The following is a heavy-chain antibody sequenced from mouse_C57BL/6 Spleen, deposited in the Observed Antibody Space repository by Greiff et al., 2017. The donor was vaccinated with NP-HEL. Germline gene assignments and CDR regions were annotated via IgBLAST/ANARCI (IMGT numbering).Heavy chain of an antibody. Sequence: EVQLQQSGAELVRPGASVKLSCTASGFNIKDDYMHWVKQRPEQGLEWIGWIDPENGDTEYASKFQGKATITADTSSNTAYLQLSSLTSEDTAVYYCTTSDGYFGRFAYWGQGTLVTVSA. V-gene: IGHV14-4*01. J-gene: IGHJ3*01. CDR1: GFNIKDDY. CDR3: TTSDGYFGRFAY. D-gene: IGHD2-3*01. CDR2: IDPENGDT.